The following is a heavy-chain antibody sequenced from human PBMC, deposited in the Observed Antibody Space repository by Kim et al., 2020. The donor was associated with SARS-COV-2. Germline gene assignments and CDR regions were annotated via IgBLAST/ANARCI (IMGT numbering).Heavy chain of an antibody. CDR2: FDPEYGET. CDR3: ATSPAVAGTYYYYYGMDV. J-gene: IGHJ6*02. Sequence: ASVKVSCKVSGYTLTELSMHWVRQAPGKGLEWMGGFDPEYGETIYTQKFQGRVTMTEDTSTDTAYMELSSLRSEDTTVYYCATSPAVAGTYYYYYGMDVWGQGTTVTVSS. D-gene: IGHD6-19*01. CDR1: GYTLTELS. V-gene: IGHV1-24*01.